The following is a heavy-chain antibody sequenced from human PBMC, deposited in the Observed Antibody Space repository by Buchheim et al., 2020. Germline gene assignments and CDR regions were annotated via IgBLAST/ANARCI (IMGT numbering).Heavy chain of an antibody. CDR2: IWYDGSNK. CDR1: GFTFSSYG. CDR3: ARGDCSGGSCYAVYLDY. D-gene: IGHD2-15*01. V-gene: IGHV3-33*01. Sequence: QVQLVESGGGVVQPGRSLRLSCAASGFTFSSYGMHWVRQAPGKGLEWVAVIWYDGSNKYYADSVKGRFTISRDNSKNPLYLQMNSLRAEDTAVYYCARGDCSGGSCYAVYLDYWGQGTL. J-gene: IGHJ4*02.